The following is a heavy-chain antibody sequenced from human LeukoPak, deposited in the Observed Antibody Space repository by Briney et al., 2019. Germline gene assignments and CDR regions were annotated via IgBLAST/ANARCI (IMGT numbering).Heavy chain of an antibody. J-gene: IGHJ5*02. CDR2: INWNGGST. Sequence: GGSLRLSCAASGFTFDDYGMSWVRQAPGKGLEWVSGINWNGGSTGYADSVKGRFTISRDNAKNSLYLQMNSLRAEDTALYHCARDSYYYGSGSEPFDPWGQGTLVTVSS. D-gene: IGHD3-10*01. CDR1: GFTFDDYG. V-gene: IGHV3-20*01. CDR3: ARDSYYYGSGSEPFDP.